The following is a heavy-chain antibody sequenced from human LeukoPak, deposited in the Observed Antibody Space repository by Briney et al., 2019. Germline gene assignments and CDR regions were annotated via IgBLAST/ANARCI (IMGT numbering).Heavy chain of an antibody. J-gene: IGHJ5*02. V-gene: IGHV1-2*02. CDR1: GYTFTGYY. CDR3: ARGIPVERPHITIFGVVTNRDNWFDP. Sequence: GASVKVSCKASGYTFTGYYMHWVRQAPGQGLEWMGWINPNSGGTNYAQKFQGRVTMTRGTSVSTAYMELSRLRSDDTAVYYCARGIPVERPHITIFGVVTNRDNWFDPWGQGTLVTVSS. CDR2: INPNSGGT. D-gene: IGHD3-3*01.